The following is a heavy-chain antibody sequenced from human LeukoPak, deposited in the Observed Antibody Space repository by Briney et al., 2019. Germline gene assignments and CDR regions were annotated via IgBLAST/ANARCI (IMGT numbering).Heavy chain of an antibody. D-gene: IGHD3-9*01. CDR1: GFTFDDYA. CDR2: ISGDGGST. CDR3: AKGVRVLRYFDWANYYYYGMDV. V-gene: IGHV3-43*02. J-gene: IGHJ6*02. Sequence: GGSLRLSCAASGFTFDDYAMHWVRQAPGKGLEWVSLISGDGGSTYYADSVKGRFTISRGNSKASLYLQMNSLRTEDTALYYCAKGVRVLRYFDWANYYYYGMDVWGQGTTVTVSS.